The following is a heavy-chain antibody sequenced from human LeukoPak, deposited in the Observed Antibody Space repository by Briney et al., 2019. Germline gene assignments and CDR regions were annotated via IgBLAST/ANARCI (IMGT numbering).Heavy chain of an antibody. Sequence: LTGGSLILSCAASGFTFSSYGMHWVRQAPGKGLEWVAVISYDGSNKYYADSVKGRFTISRDNSKNTLYLQMNSLRAEDTAVYYCSGDVGSDYWGQGTLVTVSS. CDR1: GFTFSSYG. V-gene: IGHV3-30*03. D-gene: IGHD5-12*01. CDR2: ISYDGSNK. CDR3: SGDVGSDY. J-gene: IGHJ4*02.